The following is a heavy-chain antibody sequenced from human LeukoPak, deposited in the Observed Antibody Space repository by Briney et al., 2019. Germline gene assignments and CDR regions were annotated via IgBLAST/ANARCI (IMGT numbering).Heavy chain of an antibody. D-gene: IGHD1-26*01. CDR3: ARDPGSSYFDY. Sequence: SETLSLTCTVSVGSISSYYWWCIRQPAGKGLEWIGRIYTSGSTNYNPSLKSRVTISVDKSKNQFSLKLSSVTAADTAVYYCARDPGSSYFDYWGQGTLVTVSS. V-gene: IGHV4-4*07. CDR2: IYTSGST. J-gene: IGHJ4*02. CDR1: VGSISSYY.